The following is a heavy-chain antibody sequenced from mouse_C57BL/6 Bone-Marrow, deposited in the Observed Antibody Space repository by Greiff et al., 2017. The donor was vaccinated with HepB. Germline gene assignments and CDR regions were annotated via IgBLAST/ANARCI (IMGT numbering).Heavy chain of an antibody. CDR1: GYTFTSYW. V-gene: IGHV1-5*01. CDR2: IYPGNSDT. J-gene: IGHJ1*03. CDR3: TRWGGSSYFSYWYFDV. Sequence: EVQLQQSGAELAKPGASVKLSCKASGYTFTSYWMHWVKQRPGQGLEWIGAIYPGNSDTSYNQKFKGKAKLTAVTSASTAYMELSSLTNEDSAVYYCTRWGGSSYFSYWYFDVWGTGTTVTVSS. D-gene: IGHD1-1*01.